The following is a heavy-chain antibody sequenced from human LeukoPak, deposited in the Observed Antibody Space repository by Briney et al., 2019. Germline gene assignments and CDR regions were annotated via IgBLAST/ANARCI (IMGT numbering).Heavy chain of an antibody. J-gene: IGHJ4*02. V-gene: IGHV4-59*01. D-gene: IGHD6-19*01. CDR3: ATRRIAVAAPFDY. CDR2: IYYSGST. CDR1: GGSSSNYF. Sequence: SETLSLTXTVSGGSSSNYFWTWIRQPPGKGLEWIGYIYYSGSTNYNPSLKSRVTMSVDTSKNEFSLKLSSVTTADTAVYYCATRRIAVAAPFDYWGQGTLVTVSS.